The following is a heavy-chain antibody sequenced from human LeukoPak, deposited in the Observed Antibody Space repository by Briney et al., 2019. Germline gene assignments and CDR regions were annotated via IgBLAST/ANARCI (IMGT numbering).Heavy chain of an antibody. CDR2: ITHSGST. Sequence: SETLSLTCAVYGGSFSGYYWSWIRQPPGKGLEWIGEITHSGSTNYNPSLKSRVTISVDTSKNQFSLKLSSVTAADTAVYYCARAPDYYDSSGYYVQSATYYFDYWGQGTLVTVSS. D-gene: IGHD3-22*01. CDR1: GGSFSGYY. J-gene: IGHJ4*02. CDR3: ARAPDYYDSSGYYVQSATYYFDY. V-gene: IGHV4-34*01.